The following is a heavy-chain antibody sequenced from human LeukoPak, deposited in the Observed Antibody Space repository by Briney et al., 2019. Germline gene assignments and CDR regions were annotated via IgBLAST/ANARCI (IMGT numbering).Heavy chain of an antibody. CDR1: GFTFSSYT. D-gene: IGHD6-19*01. CDR3: ARARTSGDEALAGNY. CDR2: IKQDGSDK. J-gene: IGHJ4*02. Sequence: GGSLRLSCAASGFTFSSYTMKWVRQAPGQGLEWVANIKQDGSDKSYVDSVKGRFTISRDNAKNSLYLQMNSLRVEDTAVYYCARARTSGDEALAGNYWGQGTLVTVSS. V-gene: IGHV3-7*01.